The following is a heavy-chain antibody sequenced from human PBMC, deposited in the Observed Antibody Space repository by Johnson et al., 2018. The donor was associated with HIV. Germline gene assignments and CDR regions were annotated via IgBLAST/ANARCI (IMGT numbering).Heavy chain of an antibody. CDR2: IWFDGSNK. CDR3: AKEGEMATSSFDI. V-gene: IGHV3-33*06. J-gene: IGHJ3*02. CDR1: GFTFSNCG. D-gene: IGHD5-24*01. Sequence: VQLVESGGGVVQPGRSLRLSCAASGFTFSNCGMHWVRQAPGKGLEWVAVIWFDGSNKYYADSVKGRFTFSRDNSKNTLYLQMNSLRAEDTAVYYCAKEGEMATSSFDIWGQGTMVTVSS.